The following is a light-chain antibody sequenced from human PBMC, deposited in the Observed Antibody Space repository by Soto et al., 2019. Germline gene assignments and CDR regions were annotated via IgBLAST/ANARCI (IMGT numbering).Light chain of an antibody. CDR3: SSSKSSSNNLV. V-gene: IGLV2-14*01. Sequence: QSALTQPASVSGSPGQSITISCTGTSSDVGGYNYVSWYQQHPGKAPKLMIYDVSNRPSGVSNRFSGSKSGNTASLTISGLQDEDEDDDYYSSSKSSSNNLVFGAGTKLTVL. CDR2: DVS. CDR1: SSDVGGYNY. J-gene: IGLJ2*01.